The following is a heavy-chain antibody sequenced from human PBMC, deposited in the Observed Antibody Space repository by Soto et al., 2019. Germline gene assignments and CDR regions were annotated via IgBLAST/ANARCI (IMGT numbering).Heavy chain of an antibody. J-gene: IGHJ5*02. Sequence: SETLSLTCTVSGGSISSYYWSWIRQPPGKGLELIGYISYSGSTNYNPSLKSRVTISVDTSKNQFSLKLSSVTAAATAVYYCVCLGSFCSGGSCYPRWFGPWGQGTLVTVS. D-gene: IGHD2-15*01. V-gene: IGHV4-59*08. CDR2: ISYSGST. CDR3: VCLGSFCSGGSCYPRWFGP. CDR1: GGSISSYY.